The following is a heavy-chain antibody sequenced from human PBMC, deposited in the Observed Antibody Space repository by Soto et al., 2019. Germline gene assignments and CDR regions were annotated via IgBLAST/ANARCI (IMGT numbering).Heavy chain of an antibody. V-gene: IGHV3-23*01. CDR3: AKTANGWFSAFDI. CDR1: GFTSTSYA. CDR2: ISGSGGST. Sequence: GGSLRLSCAASGFTSTSYAMTWVRQAPGKGLEWVSGISGSGGSTYYADSVKGRFTISRDNSKSTMDLQLNSLRADDTAVYYCAKTANGWFSAFDIWGQGTMVTVSS. D-gene: IGHD6-19*01. J-gene: IGHJ3*02.